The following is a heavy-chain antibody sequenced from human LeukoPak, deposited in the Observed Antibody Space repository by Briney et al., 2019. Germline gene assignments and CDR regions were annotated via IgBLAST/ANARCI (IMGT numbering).Heavy chain of an antibody. J-gene: IGHJ4*02. CDR1: GGSISSGGYY. CDR3: ARGRPFDS. Sequence: SQTLSLTCTVSGGSISSGGYYWSWIRQPPGKGLEWIGYIYYSGSTTYNPSLTSRVTISVDTSKHQFSLKLSSVTAADTAIYYCARGRPFDSWGQGNLVTVSS. CDR2: IYYSGST. D-gene: IGHD2-15*01. V-gene: IGHV4-61*08.